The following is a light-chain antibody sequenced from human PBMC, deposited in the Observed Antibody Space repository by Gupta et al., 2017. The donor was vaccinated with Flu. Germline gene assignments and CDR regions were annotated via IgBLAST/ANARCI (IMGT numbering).Light chain of an antibody. V-gene: IGKV1-39*01. CDR2: AAS. CDR1: QSISSY. J-gene: IGKJ2*01. Sequence: DIQMTQSPSSLSASVGDRVTITCRASQSISSYLNWYQQKPGKAPKLLIYAASSLQSGVPSRFSGSGSGTDFTLTISSRQPEDFATYYCQQSDSSAMYTFGQGTKLEIK. CDR3: QQSDSSAMYT.